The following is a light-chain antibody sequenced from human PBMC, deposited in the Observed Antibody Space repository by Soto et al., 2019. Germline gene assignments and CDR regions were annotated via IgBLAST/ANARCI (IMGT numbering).Light chain of an antibody. Sequence: QSVLTQPPSVSGAPGQRVTISCTGSSSNIGAGYDVHWYQQLPGTAPKLLIYGNSNRPSGVPDRFSGSKSGTSASLAITGLQAEDEADYYCQSYDSSSYVVFGGGPKLTVL. V-gene: IGLV1-40*01. CDR2: GNS. J-gene: IGLJ2*01. CDR3: QSYDSSSYVV. CDR1: SSNIGAGYD.